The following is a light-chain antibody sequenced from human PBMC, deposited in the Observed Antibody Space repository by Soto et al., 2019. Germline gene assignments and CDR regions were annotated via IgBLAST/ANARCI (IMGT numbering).Light chain of an antibody. CDR1: QSVSNNY. CDR3: QQYGSSPPYT. CDR2: GSS. Sequence: EVVLTQSPGTLSLSPGERATLSCRASQSVSNNYFAWYQQKPGQAPRLLIFGSSDWATGIPDRFSGSGSGTYFTLTISRLEPEDFAVYYCQQYGSSPPYTFGQGTKLEIK. V-gene: IGKV3-20*01. J-gene: IGKJ2*01.